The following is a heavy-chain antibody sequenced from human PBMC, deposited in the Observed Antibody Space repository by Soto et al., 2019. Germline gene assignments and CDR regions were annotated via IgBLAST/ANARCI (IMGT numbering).Heavy chain of an antibody. CDR2: IYHSGGT. J-gene: IGHJ4*02. CDR3: ARDSRSGYYLEY. D-gene: IGHD3-22*01. V-gene: IGHV4-30-2*01. Sequence: QLQLQESGSRLVKPSQTLSLTCAVSGDSISNGGYSWNWIRQPPGKGLEWIGYIYHSGGTDYNPSLKSRVTITVDSSNNQFSLKLNSVTGADTAVYYCARDSRSGYYLEYWGQGTLVTVSS. CDR1: GDSISNGGYS.